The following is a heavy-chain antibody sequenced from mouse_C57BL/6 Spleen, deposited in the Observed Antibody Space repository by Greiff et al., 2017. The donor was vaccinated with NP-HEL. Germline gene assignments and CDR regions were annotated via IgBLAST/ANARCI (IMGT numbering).Heavy chain of an antibody. CDR1: GFTFNTYA. J-gene: IGHJ3*01. CDR3: VRDQNYYGDGAWFAY. Sequence: EVKLVESGGGLVQPKGSLKLSCAASGFTFNTYAMHWVRQAPGTGLEWVARIRSKSSNYATFYAVSVKDRLTISSDDSQSMLYLQKDNLRTEDTAMYYCVRDQNYYGDGAWFAYRGQGTLVTVSA. V-gene: IGHV10-3*01. CDR2: IRSKSSNYAT. D-gene: IGHD1-1*01.